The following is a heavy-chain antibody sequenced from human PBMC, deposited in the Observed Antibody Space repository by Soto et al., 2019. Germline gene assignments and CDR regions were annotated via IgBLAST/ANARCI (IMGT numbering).Heavy chain of an antibody. V-gene: IGHV3-33*01. CDR1: GFTFSSYG. D-gene: IGHD2-15*01. Sequence: GGSLRLSCAASGFTFSSYGMHWVRQAPGKGLEWVALIWFDGSDKYYTESVKGRFTISRDNSKSTLYLQMNSLRAEDTAVYYGARLYCSASSCYSVGAFDIRGQGTMVTVSS. J-gene: IGHJ3*02. CDR3: ARLYCSASSCYSVGAFDI. CDR2: IWFDGSDK.